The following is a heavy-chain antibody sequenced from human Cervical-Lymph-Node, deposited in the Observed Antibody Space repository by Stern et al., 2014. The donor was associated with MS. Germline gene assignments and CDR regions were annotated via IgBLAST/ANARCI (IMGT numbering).Heavy chain of an antibody. V-gene: IGHV3-7*01. CDR1: GFTFSTYW. Sequence: MQLVQSGGGLVQPGGSLRLSCTASGFTFSTYWMTWVRQAPGKGLEWVANIKEDGSEKYYVDTVKGRFTISRDNGKNSLYLQMNSLRAEDTAVYYCARDPADYCTRISCVYYYGLDVWGQGTTVTVSS. CDR3: ARDPADYCTRISCVYYYGLDV. CDR2: IKEDGSEK. J-gene: IGHJ6*02. D-gene: IGHD2-2*01.